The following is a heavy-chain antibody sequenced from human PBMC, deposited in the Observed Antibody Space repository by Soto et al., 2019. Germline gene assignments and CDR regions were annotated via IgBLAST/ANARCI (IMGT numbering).Heavy chain of an antibody. CDR3: ARHRYDYVWGSYRH. D-gene: IGHD3-16*02. V-gene: IGHV1-69*01. CDR1: GYIFKNYA. J-gene: IGHJ4*02. CDR2: IIPVFGTP. Sequence: QVQLVQSGAEVKETGSSVKVSCKSSGYIFKNYAVTWLRQAPGQGLEWMGGIIPVFGTPDYSQKFRGRVTITADESTSTVYMELRSLTSEDTAVYYCARHRYDYVWGSYRHWGQGTRVTVSS.